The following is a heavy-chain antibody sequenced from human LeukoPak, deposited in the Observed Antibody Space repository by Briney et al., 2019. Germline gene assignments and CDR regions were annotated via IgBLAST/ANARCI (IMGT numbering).Heavy chain of an antibody. V-gene: IGHV3-30*18. CDR2: ISYDGSNK. J-gene: IGHJ4*02. Sequence: GSLRLSCAASGFTFSSYGMHWVRQAPGKGLEWVAVISYDGSNKYYADSVKGRFTISRDNSKNTLYLQMNSLRAEDTAVYYCAKEPYYDSSGYYEIDYWGQGTLVTVSS. CDR3: AKEPYYDSSGYYEIDY. CDR1: GFTFSSYG. D-gene: IGHD3-22*01.